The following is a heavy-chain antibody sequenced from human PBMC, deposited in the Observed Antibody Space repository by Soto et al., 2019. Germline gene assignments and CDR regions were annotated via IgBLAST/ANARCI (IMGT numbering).Heavy chain of an antibody. CDR2: IYYSGST. J-gene: IGHJ4*02. CDR3: ASVDTAMVTQIDY. V-gene: IGHV4-31*03. CDR1: GGSVSSGGYY. D-gene: IGHD5-18*01. Sequence: TLSLTCTVSGGSVSSGGYYWSWIRQHPGKGLEWIGYIYYSGSTYYNPSLKSRVTISVDTSKNQFSLKLSSVTAADTAVYYCASVDTAMVTQIDYWGQGTLVTVSS.